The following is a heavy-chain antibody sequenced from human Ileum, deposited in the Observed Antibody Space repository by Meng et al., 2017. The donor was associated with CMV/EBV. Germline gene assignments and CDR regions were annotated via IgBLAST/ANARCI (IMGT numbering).Heavy chain of an antibody. CDR3: TRFARLSDY. CDR1: GFTFSDCY. CDR2: ISGSGGDV. J-gene: IGHJ4*02. V-gene: IGHV3-11*01. Sequence: LRLSCAASGFTFSDCYMNWVRQAPGKGLEYISYISGSGGDVSYTDSVRGRFTISRDNAKNTLYLQMNSLRAEDTAVYYCTRFARLSDYWGQGTLVTVSS.